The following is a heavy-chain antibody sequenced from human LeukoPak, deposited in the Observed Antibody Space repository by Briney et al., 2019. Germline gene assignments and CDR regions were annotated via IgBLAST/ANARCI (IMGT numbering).Heavy chain of an antibody. Sequence: GGSLRLSCAASGFTFDDYAMHWVRQAPGKGLEWVSGISWNSGSIGYADSVKGRFTISRDNAKNMLYLQMNSLRAEDTAVYYCARDLYSYDYWGQGTLVTVSS. CDR1: GFTFDDYA. V-gene: IGHV3-9*01. CDR2: ISWNSGSI. CDR3: ARDLYSYDY. J-gene: IGHJ4*02. D-gene: IGHD5-18*01.